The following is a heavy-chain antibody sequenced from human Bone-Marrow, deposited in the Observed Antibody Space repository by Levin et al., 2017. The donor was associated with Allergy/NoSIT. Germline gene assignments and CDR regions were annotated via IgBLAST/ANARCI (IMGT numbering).Heavy chain of an antibody. V-gene: IGHV3-53*01. Sequence: AGGSLRLSCAASGFSVSSNYMSWVRQGPGKGLEWVSVIYSGGNTFYADSVKGRFTISRDNSQNTVYLQMNSLRVEDTAVYYCARESTGAEYYFDYWGQGTLVTVAS. D-gene: IGHD2/OR15-2a*01. J-gene: IGHJ4*02. CDR3: ARESTGAEYYFDY. CDR2: IYSGGNT. CDR1: GFSVSSNY.